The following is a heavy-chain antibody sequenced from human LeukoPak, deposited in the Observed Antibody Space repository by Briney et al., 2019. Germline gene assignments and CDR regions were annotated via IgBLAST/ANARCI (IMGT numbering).Heavy chain of an antibody. Sequence: SVSVSCRPSGGTFIIYAISWVRQAPGQGREWMGGIIPIFGTANYAQKFQGRVTITTDESTSTAYIDLSSLRSEDTPVYYCAREPVNNDFWSGYLDYWGQGTLVTVSS. D-gene: IGHD3-3*01. J-gene: IGHJ4*02. CDR2: IIPIFGTA. CDR1: GGTFIIYA. CDR3: AREPVNNDFWSGYLDY. V-gene: IGHV1-69*05.